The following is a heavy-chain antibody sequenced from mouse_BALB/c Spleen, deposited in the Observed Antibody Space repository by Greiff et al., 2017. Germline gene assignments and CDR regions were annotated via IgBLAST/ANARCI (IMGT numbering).Heavy chain of an antibody. CDR2: ISSGGSYT. J-gene: IGHJ2*01. V-gene: IGHV5-6*01. CDR1: GFTFSSYG. CDR3: ARQGGHGNYGEY. D-gene: IGHD2-1*01. Sequence: EVMLVESGGDLVKPGGSLKLSCAASGFTFSSYGMSWVRQTPDKRLEWVATISSGGSYTYYPDSVKGRFTISRDNAKNTLYLQMSSLKSEDTAMYYCARQGGHGNYGEYWGQGTTLTVSS.